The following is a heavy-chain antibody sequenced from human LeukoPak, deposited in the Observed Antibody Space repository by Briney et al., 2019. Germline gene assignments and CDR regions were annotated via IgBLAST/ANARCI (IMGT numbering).Heavy chain of an antibody. CDR2: IKEDGSEK. V-gene: IGHV3-7*03. D-gene: IGHD5-18*01. CDR3: ARDHNYGSDY. J-gene: IGHJ4*02. CDR1: GFTFSDYA. Sequence: GGSLRLSCAASGFTFSDYAMNWVRQAPGKGPEWVANIKEDGSEKYYVDSVKGRFTISRDSAKNSLYLQMNSLRVEDTAVYYCARDHNYGSDYWGQGTLVTVSS.